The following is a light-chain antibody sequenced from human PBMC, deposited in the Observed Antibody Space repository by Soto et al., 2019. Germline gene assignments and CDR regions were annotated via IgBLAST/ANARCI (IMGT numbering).Light chain of an antibody. J-gene: IGKJ4*01. CDR3: QQYSVWPLVT. CDR1: QSVGTY. CDR2: GAS. Sequence: EIVMTQSPATLSVSPGERATLSCRASQSVGTYLAWYQQKPGQTPRLLIFGASTRATGIPARFSGSGSGSEFTLTISSLKSEDFAVYSCQQYSVWPLVTFGGGTKVEIK. V-gene: IGKV3-15*01.